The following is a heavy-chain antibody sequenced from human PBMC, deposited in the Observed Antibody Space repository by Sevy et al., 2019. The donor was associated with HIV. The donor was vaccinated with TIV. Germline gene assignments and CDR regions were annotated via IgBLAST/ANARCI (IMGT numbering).Heavy chain of an antibody. J-gene: IGHJ4*02. CDR3: ARGDNLDY. CDR2: IKQDGGET. V-gene: IGHV3-7*04. CDR1: GFSSSNYW. D-gene: IGHD1-1*01. Sequence: WGSLRLSCVASGFSSSNYWMTWVRQAPGRGLEWVANIKQDGGETYYGDSVKGRFTISRDNVKNSAYLQMNSLRAEDTAVYYCARGDNLDYWGQGTLVTVSS.